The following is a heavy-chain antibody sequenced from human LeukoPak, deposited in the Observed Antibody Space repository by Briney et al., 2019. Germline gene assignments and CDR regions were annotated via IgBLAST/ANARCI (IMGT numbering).Heavy chain of an antibody. Sequence: GGSLRLSCAASGFTFSDYYMSWIRQAPGKGLEWVSYISSSGSTIYYADSVKGRFTISRDNAKNSLYLQMNSLRAEDTAVYYCARDGRDPYHYYMDVWGKGTTVTISS. V-gene: IGHV3-11*01. CDR3: ARDGRDPYHYYMDV. CDR2: ISSSGSTI. J-gene: IGHJ6*03. CDR1: GFTFSDYY.